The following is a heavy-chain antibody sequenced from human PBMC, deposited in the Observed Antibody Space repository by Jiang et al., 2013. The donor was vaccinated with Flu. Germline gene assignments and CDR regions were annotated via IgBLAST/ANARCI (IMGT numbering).Heavy chain of an antibody. CDR3: ARGGKYSSGWYDAFDI. CDR2: INSDGSST. J-gene: IGHJ3*02. D-gene: IGHD6-19*01. Sequence: GLVWVSRINSDGSSTSYADSVKGRFTISRDNAKNTLYLQMNSLRAEDTAVYYCARGGKYSSGWYDAFDIWGQGTMVTVSS. V-gene: IGHV3-74*01.